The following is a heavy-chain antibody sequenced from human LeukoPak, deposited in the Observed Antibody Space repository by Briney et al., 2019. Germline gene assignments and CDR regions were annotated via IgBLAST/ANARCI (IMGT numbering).Heavy chain of an antibody. CDR3: ARTSYCSSTSCYFYYYYGMDV. CDR2: IYYSGST. J-gene: IGHJ6*02. Sequence: PSETLSLTCTVSGDSISSRSYYWGWIRQPPGKGLEWIGNIYYSGSTYYNPSLKSRVTMSVDTSKNQFSLKLSSVTAADTAVYYCARTSYCSSTSCYFYYYYGMDVWGQGTTVTVSS. D-gene: IGHD2-2*01. V-gene: IGHV4-39*07. CDR1: GDSISSRSYY.